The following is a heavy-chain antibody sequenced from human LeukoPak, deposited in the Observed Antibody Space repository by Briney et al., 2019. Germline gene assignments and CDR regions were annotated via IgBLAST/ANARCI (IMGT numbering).Heavy chain of an antibody. CDR3: ARLGQGSFDL. V-gene: IGHV4-59*01. CDR1: GGSISTYY. J-gene: IGHJ2*01. D-gene: IGHD3-10*01. Sequence: SETLSLTCTVSGGSISTYYWSWVRQPPGKGLEWIGYIFHSGNTNCNPSLKSRLTILVDTSKNQFSLKLTFATAADTAVYYCARLGQGSFDLWGRGTLVTVSS. CDR2: IFHSGNT.